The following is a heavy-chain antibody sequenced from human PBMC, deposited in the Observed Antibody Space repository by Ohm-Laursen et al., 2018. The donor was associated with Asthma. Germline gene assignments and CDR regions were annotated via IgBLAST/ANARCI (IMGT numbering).Heavy chain of an antibody. CDR1: GETFTSYY. D-gene: IGHD3-22*01. J-gene: IGHJ4*02. V-gene: IGHV1-46*01. Sequence: VSCNASGETFTSYYMHWVRQSPRRGLEWRWIINPSGGSTSYAQKFQGRVTMTRDTSTSTVYMELSSLRSEDTAVYYCARDPSDSSGAKWGYYWGEGTLVTVSS. CDR2: INPSGGST. CDR3: ARDPSDSSGAKWGYY.